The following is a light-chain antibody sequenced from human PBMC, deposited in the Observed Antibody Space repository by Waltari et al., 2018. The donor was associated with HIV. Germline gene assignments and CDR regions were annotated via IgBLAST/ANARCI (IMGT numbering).Light chain of an antibody. Sequence: EIVLTQSPGTLYLSPGDRATLSCRASQSVSNKFLAWYQHKRGQAPRLLVYGASSRARGIPDRFSGSGSGTDFTLTISRLEPEDFAMYFCQQYGSSTYSFGQGTKLEIK. CDR1: QSVSNKF. V-gene: IGKV3-20*01. CDR3: QQYGSSTYS. J-gene: IGKJ2*03. CDR2: GAS.